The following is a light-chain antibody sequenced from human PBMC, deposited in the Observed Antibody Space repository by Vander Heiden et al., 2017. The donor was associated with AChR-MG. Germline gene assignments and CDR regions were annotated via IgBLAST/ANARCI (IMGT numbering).Light chain of an antibody. CDR2: EVT. CDR3: CSYAGSSTWV. Sequence: SPRTQPASLSGRPAQSITITCTGTSSDVGSDNLVSWYQQHPAKAPQLMIYEVTTRPSGVSNRFSASKSGNTAAPTISGLQAEDEADYYCCSYAGSSTWVFGGGTKLTVL. J-gene: IGLJ3*02. CDR1: SSDVGSDNL. V-gene: IGLV2-23*02.